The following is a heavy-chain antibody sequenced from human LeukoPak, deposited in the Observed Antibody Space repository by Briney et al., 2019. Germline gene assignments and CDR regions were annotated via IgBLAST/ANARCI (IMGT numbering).Heavy chain of an antibody. D-gene: IGHD1-26*01. CDR3: AKATYSGSYSQLDY. Sequence: PGGSLRLSCAASGFTFDDYAMHWVRQAPGKGLEWVSGISWNSGSIGYADSVKGRFTISRDNAKNSLYLQMNSLRAEDTALYYCAKATYSGSYSQLDYWGQGTLVTVSS. V-gene: IGHV3-9*01. J-gene: IGHJ4*02. CDR1: GFTFDDYA. CDR2: ISWNSGSI.